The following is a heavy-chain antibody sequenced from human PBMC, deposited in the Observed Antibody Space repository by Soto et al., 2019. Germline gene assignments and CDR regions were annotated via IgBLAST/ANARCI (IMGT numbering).Heavy chain of an antibody. CDR1: GGSISSGGYY. CDR2: IYYSGST. Sequence: SETLSLTCTVSGGSISSGGYYWSWIRQHPGKGLEWIGYIYYSGSTYYNPSLKSRVTISVDTSKNQFSLKLSSVTAADTAVYYCARFGSGLGYCSSTSCQNWFEPWGQGTRVTVSS. J-gene: IGHJ5*02. V-gene: IGHV4-31*03. D-gene: IGHD2-2*01. CDR3: ARFGSGLGYCSSTSCQNWFEP.